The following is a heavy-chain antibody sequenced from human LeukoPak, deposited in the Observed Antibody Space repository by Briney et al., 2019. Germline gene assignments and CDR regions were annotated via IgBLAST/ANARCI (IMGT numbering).Heavy chain of an antibody. V-gene: IGHV3-49*04. Sequence: PGGSLRLSCAASGFTFSSYWMSWVRQAPGKGLEWLGFIRSTIYGGTTDYAASVKGRFTISRDDSKSIAYLQMNGLKTEDTAMYYCTRDYPASFDVWGQGTLVTVSS. CDR3: TRDYPASFDV. J-gene: IGHJ3*01. CDR1: GFTFSSYW. CDR2: IRSTIYGGTT.